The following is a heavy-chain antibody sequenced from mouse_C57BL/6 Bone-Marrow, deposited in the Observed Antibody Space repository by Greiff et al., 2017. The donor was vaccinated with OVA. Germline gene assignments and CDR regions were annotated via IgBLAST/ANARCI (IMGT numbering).Heavy chain of an antibody. CDR2: IDPENGDT. CDR3: TTWATMLKRAWFAY. D-gene: IGHD2-1*01. Sequence: EVQLQQSGAELVRPGASVKLSCTASGFNIKDDYMHWVKQRPEQGLAWIGWIDPENGDTEYASKFQGKATITADTSSNTAYLPLSSLTSADPSVYYCTTWATMLKRAWFAYWGQGTLVTVSA. CDR1: GFNIKDDY. J-gene: IGHJ3*01. V-gene: IGHV14-4*01.